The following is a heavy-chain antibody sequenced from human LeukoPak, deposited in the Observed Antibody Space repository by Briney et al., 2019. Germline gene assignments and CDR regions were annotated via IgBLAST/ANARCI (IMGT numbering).Heavy chain of an antibody. CDR3: ARWGLMAFDI. CDR1: GGSISSGSYY. CDR2: IHTSGST. J-gene: IGHJ3*02. V-gene: IGHV4-61*02. D-gene: IGHD3-16*01. Sequence: SETLSLTCTVSGGSISSGSYYWTWIRQPAGKGLEWIGLIHTSGSTNYNPSLKSRVTISVDTSKNQFSLKLSSVTAADTAVYYCARWGLMAFDIWGQGTMVTVSS.